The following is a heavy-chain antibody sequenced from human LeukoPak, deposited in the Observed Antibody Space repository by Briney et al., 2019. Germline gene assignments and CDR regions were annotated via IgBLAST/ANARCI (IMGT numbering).Heavy chain of an antibody. CDR3: ARLVYYDSSGYWYYFDY. Sequence: SETLSLTCTVSGGSISSSSYYWGWIRQPPGKGLEWIGSIYYSGSTYYNPSLKSRVTISVDTSKNQSSLKLSSVTAADTAVYYCARLVYYDSSGYWYYFDYWGQGTLVTVSS. CDR2: IYYSGST. J-gene: IGHJ4*02. V-gene: IGHV4-39*01. D-gene: IGHD3-22*01. CDR1: GGSISSSSYY.